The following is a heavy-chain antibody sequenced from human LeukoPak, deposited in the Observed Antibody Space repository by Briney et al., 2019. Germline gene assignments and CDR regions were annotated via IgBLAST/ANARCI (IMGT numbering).Heavy chain of an antibody. V-gene: IGHV1-2*02. Sequence: ASVKVSCKASGYTFTGSYMHWVRQAPGQGLEWMGWINPNSGGTNYAQKFQGRVTMTRDTSISTAYMELSRLRSDDTAVYYCARDIQQQLVTPHYYYYYGMDVWGQGTTVTVSS. J-gene: IGHJ6*02. CDR1: GYTFTGSY. D-gene: IGHD6-13*01. CDR2: INPNSGGT. CDR3: ARDIQQQLVTPHYYYYYGMDV.